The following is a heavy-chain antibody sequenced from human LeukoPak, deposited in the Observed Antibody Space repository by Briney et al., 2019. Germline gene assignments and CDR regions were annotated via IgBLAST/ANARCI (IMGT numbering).Heavy chain of an antibody. Sequence: QSGGSLRLSCSASGFTFSSFAMSWVRQAPGKGLEWVSGISGSGGSTYYADSMKGRFTIPRDNSKNTLYLQINSLRAEDTAVYYCAKDFSVGVTMIRGPFDPWGQGTLVTVSS. CDR3: AKDFSVGVTMIRGPFDP. D-gene: IGHD3-10*01. J-gene: IGHJ5*02. V-gene: IGHV3-23*01. CDR2: ISGSGGST. CDR1: GFTFSSFA.